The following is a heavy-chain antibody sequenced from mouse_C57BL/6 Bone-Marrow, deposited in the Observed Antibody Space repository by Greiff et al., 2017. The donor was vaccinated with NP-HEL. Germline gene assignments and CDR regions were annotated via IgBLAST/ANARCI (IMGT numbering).Heavy chain of an antibody. J-gene: IGHJ1*03. D-gene: IGHD1-1*01. Sequence: QVQLKQSGAELARPGASVKLSCKASGYTFTSYGISWVKQRTGQGLEWIGEIYPRSGNTYYNEKFKGKATLTADKSSSTAYMELRSLTSEDSAVYFCARCYYYGNWYFDVWGTGTTVTVSS. CDR3: ARCYYYGNWYFDV. CDR2: IYPRSGNT. V-gene: IGHV1-81*01. CDR1: GYTFTSYG.